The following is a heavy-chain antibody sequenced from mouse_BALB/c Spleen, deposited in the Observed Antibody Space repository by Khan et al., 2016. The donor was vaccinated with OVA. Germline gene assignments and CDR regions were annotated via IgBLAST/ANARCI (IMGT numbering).Heavy chain of an antibody. D-gene: IGHD2-14*01. CDR1: GFSLTTYG. V-gene: IGHV2-2*01. CDR3: ARNSYMYDFTY. CDR2: KRSGGNT. Sequence: QVQLKESGPGLVQPSQSLSITCTVSGFSLTTYGVHWVRQSPGKGLEWLGVKRSGGNTDNNEAFISRLSTTKDNSKCQVFFKMNSLQADDTAMYYCARNSYMYDFTYWGQGTLVTVSA. J-gene: IGHJ3*01.